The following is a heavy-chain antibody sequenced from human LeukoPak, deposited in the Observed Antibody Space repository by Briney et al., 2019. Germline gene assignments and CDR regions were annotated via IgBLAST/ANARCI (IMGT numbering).Heavy chain of an antibody. CDR1: GYTFIGYY. CDR3: ARDLSIAARDNWFDP. Sequence: ASVKVSCKASGYTFIGYYMHWVRQAPGQGLEWMGWINPNSGGTNYAQKFQGRVTMTRDTSISTAYMELSRLRSDDTAVYYCARDLSIAARDNWFDPWGQGTLVTVSS. J-gene: IGHJ5*02. CDR2: INPNSGGT. V-gene: IGHV1-2*02. D-gene: IGHD6-6*01.